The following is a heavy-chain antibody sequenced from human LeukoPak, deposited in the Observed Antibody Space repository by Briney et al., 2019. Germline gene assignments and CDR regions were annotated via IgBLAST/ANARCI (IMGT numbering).Heavy chain of an antibody. CDR3: ARNRGDHYGSYHY. J-gene: IGHJ4*02. V-gene: IGHV1-69*05. CDR2: IIPIFGTA. CDR1: GGTFSSYA. Sequence: SVKVSCKASGGTFSSYAISWVRQAPGQGLEWMGGIIPIFGTANYAQKFQGRVTITTDESTSTAYMELSSLRSEDTAVYYCARNRGDHYGSYHYWGQGTLVTLSS. D-gene: IGHD3-10*01.